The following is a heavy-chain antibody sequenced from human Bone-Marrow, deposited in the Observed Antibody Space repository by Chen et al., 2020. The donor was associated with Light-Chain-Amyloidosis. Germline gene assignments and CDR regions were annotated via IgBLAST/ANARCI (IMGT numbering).Heavy chain of an antibody. Sequence: EVQLVESGGGLVQPGRSLRLSCAASGFTVDDSAMHWVRQAPGKGLEWVSGLSWNRATIGYADSVKGRFTISRDNAKNSLYLQMNSLRPEDTALYYCVKDRFRGGRTGALDIWGQGTMVTVSS. CDR2: LSWNRATI. V-gene: IGHV3-9*01. J-gene: IGHJ3*02. D-gene: IGHD1-1*01. CDR3: VKDRFRGGRTGALDI. CDR1: GFTVDDSA.